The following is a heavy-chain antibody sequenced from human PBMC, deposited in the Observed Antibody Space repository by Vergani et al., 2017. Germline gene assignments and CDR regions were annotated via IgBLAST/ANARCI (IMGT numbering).Heavy chain of an antibody. V-gene: IGHV3-21*01. CDR3: ARVRYCGGDCQNDAFDI. J-gene: IGHJ3*02. CDR2: ISSSSSYI. D-gene: IGHD2-21*01. Sequence: EVQLVESGGGLVKTGGSLRLSCAASGFTFSRYSMNWVRQAPGKGLEWVSSISSSSSYIYYADSVKGRFTISRDNAKNSLYLQMNSLRAEDTAVYYCARVRYCGGDCQNDAFDIWGQGTMVTVSS. CDR1: GFTFSRYS.